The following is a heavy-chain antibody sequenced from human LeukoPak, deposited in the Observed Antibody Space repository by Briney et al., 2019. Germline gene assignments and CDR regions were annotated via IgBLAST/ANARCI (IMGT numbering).Heavy chain of an antibody. CDR3: AKRQLLGDQLPFAFDY. D-gene: IGHD1-1*01. J-gene: IGHJ4*02. CDR2: ISRSGGST. CDR1: GFPFSIFA. Sequence: GGSLRLSCAASGFPFSIFAMSWVRQAPGKGLEWVSAISRSGGSTYYADSVKGRFTISRDNSKNTLYLQMKSLRAEDTAVYYCAKRQLLGDQLPFAFDYWGQGTLVTVSS. V-gene: IGHV3-23*01.